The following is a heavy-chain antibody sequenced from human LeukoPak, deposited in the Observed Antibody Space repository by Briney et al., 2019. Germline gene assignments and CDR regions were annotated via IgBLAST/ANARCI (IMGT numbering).Heavy chain of an antibody. CDR2: ISSGGCTI. CDR3: ARDLLCGGASCYEPDTFDI. J-gene: IGHJ3*02. Sequence: GGSLRLSCAASGFTFSSYELNWVRQAPGKGLEWISYISSGGCTIYYADSVKGRFTISRDDARNSLYLQMKSLRAEDTAVYYCARDLLCGGASCYEPDTFDIWGQGTMVTVSS. V-gene: IGHV3-48*03. CDR1: GFTFSSYE. D-gene: IGHD2-21*01.